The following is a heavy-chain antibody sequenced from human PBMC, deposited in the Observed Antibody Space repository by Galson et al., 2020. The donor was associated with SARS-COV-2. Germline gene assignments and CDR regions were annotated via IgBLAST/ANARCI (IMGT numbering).Heavy chain of an antibody. CDR3: AKPPDTSSPEAFSIQY. J-gene: IGHJ4*02. V-gene: IGHV3-43D*03. D-gene: IGHD2-2*01. Sequence: GGSLRLSCAASGFTFGDSGMYWVRQAPGKGLEWVSLISWDGGTTYYAASVKGRFTVSRDNRKNSMYLQMNSLGTEDTAFYYCAKPPDTSSPEAFSIQYWGQGTLVTVSS. CDR1: GFTFGDSG. CDR2: ISWDGGTT.